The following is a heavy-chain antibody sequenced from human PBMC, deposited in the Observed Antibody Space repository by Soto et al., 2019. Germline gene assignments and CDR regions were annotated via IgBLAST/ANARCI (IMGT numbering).Heavy chain of an antibody. CDR3: ARGPISYYDFWSGYFRPQWCGMDV. Sequence: SETLSLTCALSRSSISSNNWWSWVRQPPGKELEWNREIYHSGSTNYNPTLKRRVTISVDTSKNQFSLKLSSVTAADTAVYYCARGPISYYDFWSGYFRPQWCGMDVWGQGTTVT. D-gene: IGHD3-3*01. CDR1: RSSISSNNW. CDR2: IYHSGST. J-gene: IGHJ6*02. V-gene: IGHV4-4*02.